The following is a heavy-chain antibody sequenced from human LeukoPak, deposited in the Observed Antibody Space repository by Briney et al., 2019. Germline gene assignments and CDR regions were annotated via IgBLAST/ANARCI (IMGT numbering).Heavy chain of an antibody. D-gene: IGHD3-22*01. J-gene: IGHJ1*01. Sequence: PGGSLRLSCAAAGFTFSNYWMHWVRHAPGKGLVWVSRIRSYGITNYADSVKGRLTISRDNAKNTVSLQMNSLRAEDTGVYYCARAPSEIGGYYPEYFRHWGQGTLVTVSS. CDR2: IRSYGIT. CDR3: ARAPSEIGGYYPEYFRH. CDR1: GFTFSNYW. V-gene: IGHV3-74*01.